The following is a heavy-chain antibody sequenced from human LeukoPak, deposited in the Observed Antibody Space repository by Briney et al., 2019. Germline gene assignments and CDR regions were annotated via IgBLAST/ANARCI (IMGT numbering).Heavy chain of an antibody. Sequence: GGSLRLSCAASGFTFSSYSMNWVRQAPGKGLEWVSYISSSSSTIYYADSVKGRFTISRDNAKNTLYLQMNSLRAEDTAVYYCAKDRTRYSSGCDYWGQGTLVTVSS. D-gene: IGHD6-19*01. CDR3: AKDRTRYSSGCDY. J-gene: IGHJ4*02. CDR1: GFTFSSYS. V-gene: IGHV3-48*01. CDR2: ISSSSSTI.